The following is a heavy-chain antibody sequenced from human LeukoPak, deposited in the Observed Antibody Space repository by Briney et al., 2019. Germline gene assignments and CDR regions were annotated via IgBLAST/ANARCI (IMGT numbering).Heavy chain of an antibody. V-gene: IGHV4-39*01. J-gene: IGHJ3*02. CDR3: AREYSSSPGAFDI. D-gene: IGHD6-6*01. CDR1: GGSISSSSYY. CDR2: IYYSGST. Sequence: PSETLSLTCTVSGGSISSSSYYWGWIRQPPGKGLEWIGSIYYSGSTYYNPSLKSRVTISVDTSKNQFSLKLSSVTAADTAVYYCAREYSSSPGAFDIWGQGTMVTVSS.